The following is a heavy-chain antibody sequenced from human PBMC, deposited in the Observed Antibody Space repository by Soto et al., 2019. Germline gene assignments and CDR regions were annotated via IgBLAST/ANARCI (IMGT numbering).Heavy chain of an antibody. D-gene: IGHD1-26*01. CDR2: ISYSTTYI. CDR1: GFTFSSYN. J-gene: IGHJ4*02. Sequence: PGGSLRLSCAASGFTFSSYNMNWVRQAPWKGLEWVSSISYSTTYIYYADSVQGRFTISRDNAKNSLYLQMNSLRADDTAVYYCARAVLPSVVGAVDYWGQGTLVTVSS. V-gene: IGHV3-21*01. CDR3: ARAVLPSVVGAVDY.